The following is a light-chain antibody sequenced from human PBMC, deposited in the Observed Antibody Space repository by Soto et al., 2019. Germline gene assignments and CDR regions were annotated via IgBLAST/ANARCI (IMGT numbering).Light chain of an antibody. CDR2: DVT. Sequence: QSALTQPASVSGSPGQSITISCTGTSSDVGGYNFVSWYQQHPDKAPKLMIYDVTNRPSGVSNRFSGSKSGNTASLTISGLQAEDEADYYCSSYTSSSTYVFGTGTKFTVL. V-gene: IGLV2-14*01. CDR3: SSYTSSSTYV. CDR1: SSDVGGYNF. J-gene: IGLJ1*01.